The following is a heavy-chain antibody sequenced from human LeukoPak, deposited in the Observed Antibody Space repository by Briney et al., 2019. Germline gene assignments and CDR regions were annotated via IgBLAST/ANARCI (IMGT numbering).Heavy chain of an antibody. V-gene: IGHV1-69*05. J-gene: IGHJ4*02. CDR1: GGTFSSYA. D-gene: IGHD3-22*01. Sequence: ASVKVSCEASGGTFSSYAISWVRQAPGQGLEWMGGIIPIFGTANYAQKFQGRVTITTDESTSTAYMELSSLRSEDTAVYYCAREGFNYYDSSGEPWADYWGQGTLVTVSS. CDR3: AREGFNYYDSSGEPWADY. CDR2: IIPIFGTA.